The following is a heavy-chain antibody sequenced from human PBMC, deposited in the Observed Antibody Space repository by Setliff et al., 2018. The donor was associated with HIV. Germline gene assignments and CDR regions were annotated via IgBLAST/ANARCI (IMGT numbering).Heavy chain of an antibody. Sequence: KPSETLSLTCTVSGVSISDYYWSWIRQPPGKGLEWIGYIYFSGSTNYNPSLKSRVTMSLDTSKSQFSLKLSSVTAADTAVYYCARDRVHNPSYNFWSGPTNYYYYMDVWGKGTTVTVS. CDR1: GVSISDYY. CDR2: IYFSGST. D-gene: IGHD3-3*01. V-gene: IGHV4-59*13. CDR3: ARDRVHNPSYNFWSGPTNYYYYMDV. J-gene: IGHJ6*03.